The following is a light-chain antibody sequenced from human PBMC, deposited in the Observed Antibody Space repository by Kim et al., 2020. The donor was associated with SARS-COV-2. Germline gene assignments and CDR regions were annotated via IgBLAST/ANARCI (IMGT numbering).Light chain of an antibody. CDR1: SGHSSYA. V-gene: IGLV4-69*01. CDR2: VNSDGSH. J-gene: IGLJ3*02. CDR3: QTWGPDIGV. Sequence: QLVLTQSPSASASLGASVKLTCTLSSGHSSYAIAWHQQQPEKGPRYLMKVNSDGSHSKGDGIPDRFSGSSSGAERYLTISSLQAEDEADYYCQTWGPDIGVFGGVTKLTVL.